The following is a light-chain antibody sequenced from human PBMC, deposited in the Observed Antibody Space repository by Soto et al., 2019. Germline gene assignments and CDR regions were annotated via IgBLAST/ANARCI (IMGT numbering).Light chain of an antibody. CDR2: DVS. Sequence: QSVLTQPASVSGSPGQSITISCTGTSSDVAGYNYVSWYQHHPGKAPKLMIYDVSNRPSGVSNRFSGSKSGNTASLTISGLQAEDEADYYCSSYTSSSTPMFGGGTKLTVL. J-gene: IGLJ3*02. CDR1: SSDVAGYNY. V-gene: IGLV2-14*03. CDR3: SSYTSSSTPM.